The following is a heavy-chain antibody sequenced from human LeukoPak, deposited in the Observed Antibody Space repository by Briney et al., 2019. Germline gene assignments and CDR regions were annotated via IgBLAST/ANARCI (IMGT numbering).Heavy chain of an antibody. Sequence: ASVKVSCKASGYTFTGYYMHWVRQAPGQGLEWMGWINPNSGGTNSAQKFQGRVTITRDTSISTAYMELSRLRSDDTAVYYCATMGLMTLSDIVVVPAEDDYYYYGMDVWGQGTTVTVSS. J-gene: IGHJ6*02. V-gene: IGHV1-2*02. CDR1: GYTFTGYY. D-gene: IGHD2-2*01. CDR3: ATMGLMTLSDIVVVPAEDDYYYYGMDV. CDR2: INPNSGGT.